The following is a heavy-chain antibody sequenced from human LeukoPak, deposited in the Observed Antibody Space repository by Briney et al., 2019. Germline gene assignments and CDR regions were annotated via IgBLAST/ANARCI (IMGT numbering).Heavy chain of an antibody. J-gene: IGHJ4*02. CDR1: GFIFSNFG. Sequence: GWTLSLSCTASGFIFSNFGMNWVRQAPGKGLEYISAISPSGHSTAYADSVKGRFTISRDNSKNTLYLQMNNLRAEDTAVYFCAKERTSRDFHLDYWGQGTLVTVSS. V-gene: IGHV3-23*01. CDR2: ISPSGHST. CDR3: AKERTSRDFHLDY. D-gene: IGHD2-21*02.